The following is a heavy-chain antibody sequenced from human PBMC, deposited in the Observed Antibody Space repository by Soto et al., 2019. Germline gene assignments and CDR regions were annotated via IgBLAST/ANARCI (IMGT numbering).Heavy chain of an antibody. CDR2: MNPNSGNT. CDR3: ARMYGDYYYYGRDV. D-gene: IGHD4-17*01. J-gene: IGHJ6*02. Sequence: ASMKVSCKASGYTFTSYDINWVRQATGQVLEWMGWMNPNSGNTGYAQKCQGRVTMTRNTSISTAYMELSSLRSEDTAVYYCARMYGDYYYYGRDVWGQGTTVTVSS. CDR1: GYTFTSYD. V-gene: IGHV1-8*01.